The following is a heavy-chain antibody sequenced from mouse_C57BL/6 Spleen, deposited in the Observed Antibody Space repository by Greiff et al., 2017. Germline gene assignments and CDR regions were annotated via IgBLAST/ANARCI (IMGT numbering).Heavy chain of an antibody. CDR3: ARWGRGAMDY. D-gene: IGHD3-3*01. V-gene: IGHV1-54*01. CDR2: INPGSGGT. J-gene: IGHJ4*01. CDR1: GYAFTNYL. Sequence: QVQLQQSGAELVRPGTSVKVSCKASGYAFTNYLIEWVKQRPGQGLEWIGVINPGSGGTNYNEKFKGKATLTADKSSSTAYMQLSSLTSEDSAVYCCARWGRGAMDYWGQGTSVTVSS.